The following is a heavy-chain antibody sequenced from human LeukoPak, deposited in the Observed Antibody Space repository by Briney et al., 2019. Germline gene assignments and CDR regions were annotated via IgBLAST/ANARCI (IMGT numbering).Heavy chain of an antibody. J-gene: IGHJ3*02. D-gene: IGHD1-7*01. CDR1: GGSISSSSYY. V-gene: IGHV4-39*07. CDR2: IYYSGST. Sequence: SETLSLTCTVSGGSISSSSYYWGWIRQPPGKGLEWIGSIYYSGSTYYNPSLKSRVTISVDTSKNQFSLKLSSVTAADTAVYYCARAKKLELRGSDAFDIWGQGTMVTVSS. CDR3: ARAKKLELRGSDAFDI.